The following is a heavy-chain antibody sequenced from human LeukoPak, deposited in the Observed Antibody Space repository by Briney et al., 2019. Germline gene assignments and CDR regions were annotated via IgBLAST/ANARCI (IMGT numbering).Heavy chain of an antibody. CDR2: INPNSGGT. J-gene: IGHJ4*02. D-gene: IGHD4-17*01. CDR3: ASLYGDYVGSDY. Sequence: VASVKVSCKASGYSFTVYYMHWVRQAPGQGLEWMGWINPNSGGTNYAQKFLGRVTMTRDTSISTAYMELSRLRSDDTAVYYCASLYGDYVGSDYWGQGTLVTVCS. V-gene: IGHV1-2*02. CDR1: GYSFTVYY.